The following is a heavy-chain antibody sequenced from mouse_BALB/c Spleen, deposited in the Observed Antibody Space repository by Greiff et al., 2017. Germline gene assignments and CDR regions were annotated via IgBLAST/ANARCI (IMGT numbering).Heavy chain of an antibody. CDR3: ARGDYYGSSYVGFAY. Sequence: EVKLVESGGGLVKLGGSLKLSCAASGFTFSSYYMSWVRQTPEKRLELVAAINSNGGSTYYPDTVKGRFTISRDNAKNTLYLQMSSLKSEDTALYYCARGDYYGSSYVGFAYWGQGTLVTVSA. CDR1: GFTFSSYY. CDR2: INSNGGST. V-gene: IGHV5-6-2*01. J-gene: IGHJ3*01. D-gene: IGHD1-1*01.